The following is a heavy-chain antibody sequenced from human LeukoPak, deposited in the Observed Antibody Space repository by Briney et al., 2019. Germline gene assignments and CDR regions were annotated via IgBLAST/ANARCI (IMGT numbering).Heavy chain of an antibody. Sequence: ASVRVSCKASGYTFATYGVSWVRQAPGQGLEWMGWISGYNGNTNYEQKLQARVTLTTDTSTSTAYMELRSLTSDDTAVYYCGRDQSSVRGGYQDYGGQEPLVPVP. D-gene: IGHD3-10*02. V-gene: IGHV1-18*01. CDR2: ISGYNGNT. CDR3: GRDQSSVRGGYQDY. CDR1: GYTFATYG. J-gene: IGHJ4*02.